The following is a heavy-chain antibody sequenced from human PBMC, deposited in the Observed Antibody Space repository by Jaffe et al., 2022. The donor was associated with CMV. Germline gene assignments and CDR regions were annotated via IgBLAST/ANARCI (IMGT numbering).Heavy chain of an antibody. CDR3: ARRTSDFWSGYYTGTSHFDY. J-gene: IGHJ4*02. D-gene: IGHD3-3*01. CDR2: IYYSGST. V-gene: IGHV4-39*01. CDR1: GGSISSSSYY. Sequence: QLQLQESGPGLVKPSETLSLTCTVSGGSISSSSYYWGWIRQPPGKGLEWIGSIYYSGSTYYNPSLKSRVTISVDTSKNQFSLKLSSVTAADTAVYYCARRTSDFWSGYYTGTSHFDYWGQGTLVTVSS.